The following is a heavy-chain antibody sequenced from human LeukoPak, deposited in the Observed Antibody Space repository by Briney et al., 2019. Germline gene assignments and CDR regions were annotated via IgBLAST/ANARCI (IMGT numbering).Heavy chain of an antibody. CDR3: AHCSGGSCYHPLDY. CDR2: ISSSGSTI. Sequence: PGGSLRLSCAASGFTFSSYEMNWVRQAPGKGLEWVSYISSSGSTIYYADSVKGRFTISRDNAKNSLYLQMNSLRAEDTAVYYCAHCSGGSCYHPLDYWGQGTLVTVSS. V-gene: IGHV3-48*03. J-gene: IGHJ4*02. CDR1: GFTFSSYE. D-gene: IGHD2-15*01.